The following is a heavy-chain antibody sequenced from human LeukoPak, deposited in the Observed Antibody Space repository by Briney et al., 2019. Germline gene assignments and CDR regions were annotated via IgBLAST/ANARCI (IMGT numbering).Heavy chain of an antibody. D-gene: IGHD3-10*01. V-gene: IGHV4-34*01. J-gene: IGHJ4*02. CDR2: INHSGST. Sequence: SETLSLTCAVYGGSFSGYYWSWIRQPPGKGLEWIGEINHSGSTNYNPSLKSRVTISVDTSKNQFSLKLSSVTAADTAVYYCARSITMVRGAPGGYWGQGTPVTVSS. CDR3: ARSITMVRGAPGGY. CDR1: GGSFSGYY.